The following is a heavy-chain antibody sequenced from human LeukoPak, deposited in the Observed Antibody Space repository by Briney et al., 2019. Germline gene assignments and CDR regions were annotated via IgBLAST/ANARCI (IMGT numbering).Heavy chain of an antibody. D-gene: IGHD6-19*01. CDR1: GFTFSSYS. CDR2: ISSSSSYI. J-gene: IGHJ3*02. CDR3: ARDTGGAVADAGAFDI. Sequence: GGSLRLSCAASGFTFSSYSMNWVRQAPGKGLEWVSSISSSSSYIYYADSVKGRFTISRDNAKNSLYLQMNSLRAEDTAVYYCARDTGGAVADAGAFDIWGQGTMVTVSS. V-gene: IGHV3-21*01.